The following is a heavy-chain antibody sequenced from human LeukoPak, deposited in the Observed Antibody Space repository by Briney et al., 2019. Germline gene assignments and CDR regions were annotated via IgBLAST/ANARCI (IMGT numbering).Heavy chain of an antibody. CDR2: IYYSGST. Sequence: SETLSLTCAVYVGSFSGYYWTWIRQPPGKGLEWIGYIYYSGSTNYNPSLKSRVTISVDTSKNQFSLKLSSVTAADTAVYYCARSKRATFYYFDYWGQGTLVTVSS. V-gene: IGHV4-59*01. D-gene: IGHD2-15*01. CDR3: ARSKRATFYYFDY. CDR1: VGSFSGYY. J-gene: IGHJ4*02.